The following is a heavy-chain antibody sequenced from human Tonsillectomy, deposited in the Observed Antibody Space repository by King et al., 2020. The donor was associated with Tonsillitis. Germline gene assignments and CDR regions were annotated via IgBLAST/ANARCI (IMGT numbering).Heavy chain of an antibody. CDR2: IYHRVPT. V-gene: IGHV4-31*03. Sequence: VQLQESGPGLGRPSQTLSLNCSVSCDSLTSGGYFWCWIRQHPDKGLEWIGSIYHRVPTYHTPSLRRRLFMSVDTFKNQFSLRLTSVTAADTAVYYCARNRDYGDYVDFWGQGTLVAVSS. D-gene: IGHD4-17*01. CDR3: ARNRDYGDYVDF. J-gene: IGHJ4*02. CDR1: CDSLTSGGYF.